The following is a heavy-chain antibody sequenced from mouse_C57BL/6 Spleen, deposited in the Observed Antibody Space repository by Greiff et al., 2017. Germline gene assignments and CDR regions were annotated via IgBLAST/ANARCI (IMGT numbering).Heavy chain of an antibody. Sequence: VQLQQSGAELVKPGASVKLSCTASGFNIKDYYMHWVKQRTEQGLEWIGRIDPEDGETKYAPKFQGKATITADTSSNTAYLQLSSLTSEDTAVYYCARYPNYYGSSQYYFDYWGQGTTLTVSS. D-gene: IGHD1-1*01. CDR1: GFNIKDYY. CDR3: ARYPNYYGSSQYYFDY. J-gene: IGHJ2*01. V-gene: IGHV14-2*01. CDR2: IDPEDGET.